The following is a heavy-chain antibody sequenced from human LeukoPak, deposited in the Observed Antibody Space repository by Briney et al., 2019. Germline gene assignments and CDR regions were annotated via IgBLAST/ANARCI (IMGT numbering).Heavy chain of an antibody. CDR2: INPNSGGT. CDR3: ARDWYDSSGYIALGY. CDR1: GYTFTGYY. Sequence: ASVKVSCEASGYTFTGYYMHWVRQAPGQGLEWMGRINPNSGGTNYAQKFQGRVTMTRDTSISTAYMELSRLRSDDTAVYYCARDWYDSSGYIALGYWGQGTLVTVSS. J-gene: IGHJ4*02. V-gene: IGHV1-2*06. D-gene: IGHD3-22*01.